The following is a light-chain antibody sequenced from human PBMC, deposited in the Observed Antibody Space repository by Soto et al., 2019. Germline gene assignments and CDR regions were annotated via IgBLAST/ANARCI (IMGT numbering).Light chain of an antibody. V-gene: IGKV1-5*01. Sequence: EIRMYLSPSTLSAYIGDSVTITCRASQNIRNWLAWYQQKPGKAPNPLIYDASSLKSGVPARFSGSGSGTEFTLTISSLQPDDFATYYCQQYNTYATWTFGQGTNVDI. CDR2: DAS. CDR3: QQYNTYATWT. CDR1: QNIRNW. J-gene: IGKJ1*01.